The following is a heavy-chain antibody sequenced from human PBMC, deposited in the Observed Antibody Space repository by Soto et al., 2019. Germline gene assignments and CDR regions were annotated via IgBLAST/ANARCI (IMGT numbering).Heavy chain of an antibody. CDR3: ARDDDYVWGSYRPLFDY. J-gene: IGHJ4*02. CDR2: IKQDGSKK. CDR1: GFTFSSYC. Sequence: LRLSCAASGFTFSSYCMRWVRQAPGKGLEWVANIKQDGSKKYYVDSVKGRFTISRDNAKNSLYLQMNSLRAEDTAVYYCARDDDYVWGSYRPLFDYWGQGTLVTVSS. D-gene: IGHD3-16*02. V-gene: IGHV3-7*03.